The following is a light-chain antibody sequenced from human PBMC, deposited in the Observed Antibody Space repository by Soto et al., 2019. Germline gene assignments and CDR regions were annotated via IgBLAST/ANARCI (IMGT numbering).Light chain of an antibody. CDR1: SSDVGGYNY. CDR3: ISYTSGTSPYV. CDR2: EVT. Sequence: QSALTQPASVSGSPGQSITISCTGTSSDVGGYNYVSWYQHHPGKAPKLIIYEVTNRPSGVSNRFSGSKSGTTASLTISGLQAEDEADYYCISYTSGTSPYVFGTGTKVTVL. V-gene: IGLV2-14*01. J-gene: IGLJ1*01.